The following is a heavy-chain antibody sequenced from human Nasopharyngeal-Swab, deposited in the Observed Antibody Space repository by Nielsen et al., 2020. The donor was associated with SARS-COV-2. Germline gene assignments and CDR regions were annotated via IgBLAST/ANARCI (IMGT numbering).Heavy chain of an antibody. J-gene: IGHJ4*02. D-gene: IGHD2-2*01. Sequence: GESLKISCAASGFTFSSYSMNWVRQAPGKGLEWVSSISSSSSYIYYADSVKGRFTISRDNATNSLYLQMNSLRAEDTAVYYCARGKAGYCSSTSCYLYFDYWGQGTLVTVSS. CDR3: ARGKAGYCSSTSCYLYFDY. CDR2: ISSSSSYI. V-gene: IGHV3-21*01. CDR1: GFTFSSYS.